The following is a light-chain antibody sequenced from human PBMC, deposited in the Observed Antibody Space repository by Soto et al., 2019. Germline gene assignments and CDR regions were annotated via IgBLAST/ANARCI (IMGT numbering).Light chain of an antibody. Sequence: EIVLTQSPGTLSFSPGERATLTCRASQSVSSSYLAWFQQKPGQAPRLLIYGASSRATGIPDRFSGSGSGTDFTLTISRLEPEDFAVYYCQQYGNWPPLTFGGGTKVEI. J-gene: IGKJ4*01. CDR2: GAS. CDR1: QSVSSSY. CDR3: QQYGNWPPLT. V-gene: IGKV3-20*01.